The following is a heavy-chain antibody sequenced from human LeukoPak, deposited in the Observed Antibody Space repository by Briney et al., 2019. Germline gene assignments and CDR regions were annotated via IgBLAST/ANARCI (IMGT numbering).Heavy chain of an antibody. J-gene: IGHJ4*02. V-gene: IGHV3-48*01. D-gene: IGHD5-12*01. CDR1: GFTFSSYS. CDR2: ISSSSSTI. CDR3: ASWAPGATEDY. Sequence: GGSLRLSCAASGFTFSSYSMNWVRQAPGKGLEWVSYISSSSSTIYYADSVKGRFTISRDNAKNSLYLQMNSLRAEDTAVYYCASWAPGATEDYWGQGTLVTVSS.